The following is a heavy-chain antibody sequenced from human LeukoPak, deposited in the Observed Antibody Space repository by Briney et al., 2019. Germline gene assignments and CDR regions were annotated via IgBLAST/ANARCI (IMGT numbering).Heavy chain of an antibody. J-gene: IGHJ4*02. V-gene: IGHV3-30*18. Sequence: GGSLRLSCVVSGFIFSDYNMHWVRQAPGKGLEWVTIISYDGTKKYYADSVKGRFTISRDNSKNTLYLQMNNVRTEDTAMYYCAKVRWDNSGWYYLDSWGQGTLVTVSS. D-gene: IGHD6-19*01. CDR2: ISYDGTKK. CDR1: GFIFSDYN. CDR3: AKVRWDNSGWYYLDS.